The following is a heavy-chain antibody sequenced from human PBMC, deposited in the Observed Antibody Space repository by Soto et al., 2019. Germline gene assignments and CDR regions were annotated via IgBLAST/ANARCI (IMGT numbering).Heavy chain of an antibody. J-gene: IGHJ5*02. CDR3: ARSRASGSYETIGWFDP. V-gene: IGHV1-18*01. CDR1: GYTFTSYG. Sequence: ASVKVSCKASGYTFTSYGISWVRQAPGQGLEWMGWISAYNGNTNYAQKLQGRVTMTTDTSTSTAYMELRSLRSDDTAVYYCARSRASGSYETIGWFDPWGQGTLVTVSS. CDR2: ISAYNGNT. D-gene: IGHD1-26*01.